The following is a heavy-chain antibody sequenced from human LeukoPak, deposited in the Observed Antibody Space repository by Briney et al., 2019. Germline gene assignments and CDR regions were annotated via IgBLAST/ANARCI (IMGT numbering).Heavy chain of an antibody. D-gene: IGHD3-10*01. V-gene: IGHV4-34*01. J-gene: IGHJ4*02. CDR2: INHSGST. Sequence: SETLSLTXAVYGGSFSGYYWSWIRQPPGKGLEWIGEINHSGSTNYNPSLKSRVTISVDTSKNQFSLKLSSVTAADTAVYYCAREGPFGSGRYSDYWGQGTLVTVSS. CDR3: AREGPFGSGRYSDY. CDR1: GGSFSGYY.